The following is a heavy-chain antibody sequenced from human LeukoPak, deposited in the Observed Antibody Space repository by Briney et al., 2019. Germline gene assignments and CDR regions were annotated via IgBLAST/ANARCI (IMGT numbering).Heavy chain of an antibody. V-gene: IGHV3-23*01. Sequence: GGSLRLSCAGSGFTFSNYAMSWVRQAPGKGLEWVSSITGSGDSTYYADSVKGRFTISRDNSKSALYLQMNSLRAEDTAVYHCAIHDSNGWYFFWGQGTLATVSS. CDR1: GFTFSNYA. CDR2: ITGSGDST. CDR3: AIHDSNGWYFF. D-gene: IGHD6-19*01. J-gene: IGHJ4*02.